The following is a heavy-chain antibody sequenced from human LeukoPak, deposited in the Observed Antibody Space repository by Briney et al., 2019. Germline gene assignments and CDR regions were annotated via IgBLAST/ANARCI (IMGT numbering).Heavy chain of an antibody. CDR2: ISIGGST. Sequence: GGSLRLSCAASGFTFSSYAMSWVRQAPGKGLEWVSDISIGGSTYYTDSVKGRFTISRDNSKNTLHLQMNSLRAEDTAVYYCAKVRDGYNTGFDYWGQGTLVTVSS. V-gene: IGHV3-23*01. D-gene: IGHD5-24*01. CDR1: GFTFSSYA. CDR3: AKVRDGYNTGFDY. J-gene: IGHJ4*02.